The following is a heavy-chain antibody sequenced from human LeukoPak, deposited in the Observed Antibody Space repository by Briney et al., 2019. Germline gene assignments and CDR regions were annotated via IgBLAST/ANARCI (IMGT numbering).Heavy chain of an antibody. D-gene: IGHD3-10*01. J-gene: IGHJ4*02. CDR1: GFTFSSYA. Sequence: GGSLRLSCAASGFTFSSYAMSWVRQAPGKGLEWVSGISGSGGSTYYADSVKGRSIISRDNPKNTLYLQMNSLRAEDTAVYYCAKLAFGECTDCWGQGTLVTVSS. CDR3: AKLAFGECTDC. V-gene: IGHV3-23*01. CDR2: ISGSGGST.